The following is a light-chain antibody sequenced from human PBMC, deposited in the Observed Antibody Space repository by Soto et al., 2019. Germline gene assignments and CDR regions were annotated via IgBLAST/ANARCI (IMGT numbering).Light chain of an antibody. CDR1: QSISSW. CDR2: KAS. Sequence: DIQMTQSPSTLSASVGDRVTITCRASQSISSWLAWYQQKPGKAPKLLISKASTLESGVPSRFGGSGSGTEFTLTISSLQPDDFATYYCQQYNSYWTLGQGTKVEIK. V-gene: IGKV1-5*03. CDR3: QQYNSYWT. J-gene: IGKJ1*01.